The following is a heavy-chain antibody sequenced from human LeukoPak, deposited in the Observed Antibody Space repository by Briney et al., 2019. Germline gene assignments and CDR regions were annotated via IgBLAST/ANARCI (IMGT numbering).Heavy chain of an antibody. Sequence: SQTLSLTCAISGDSVSSDSGVWNWLRQSPSRGLEWLGRTCYRSKWYSDYALPVKSRVTINPDTSKNQVSLQLNFVTHEDTAVYYCAREIRRSSGLDVWGKGTTVIVSS. J-gene: IGHJ6*04. CDR3: AREIRRSSGLDV. CDR2: TCYRSKWYS. CDR1: GDSVSSDSGV. V-gene: IGHV6-1*01. D-gene: IGHD2-2*01.